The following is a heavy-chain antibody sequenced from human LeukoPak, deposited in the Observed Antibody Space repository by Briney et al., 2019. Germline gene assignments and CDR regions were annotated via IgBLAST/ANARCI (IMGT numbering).Heavy chain of an antibody. CDR1: GASISSSSYY. CDR3: ARDFTFSSSDAFDM. CDR2: IYYSGST. D-gene: IGHD6-6*01. Sequence: PSETLSLTCTVSGASISSSSYYWGWIRQPPGKGLEWIGNIYYSGSTYYNPSLKSRVTMSVDTSKNQFSLKLSSVTAADTAVYYCARDFTFSSSDAFDMWGQGTMVTVSS. J-gene: IGHJ3*02. V-gene: IGHV4-39*07.